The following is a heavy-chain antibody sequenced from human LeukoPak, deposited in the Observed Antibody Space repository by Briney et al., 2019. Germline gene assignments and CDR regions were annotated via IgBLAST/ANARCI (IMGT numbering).Heavy chain of an antibody. V-gene: IGHV1-2*02. CDR1: GYTLTDYY. D-gene: IGHD1-1*01. CDR3: AKVASTTRRHDAFDI. J-gene: IGHJ3*02. CDR2: ITPSSGGT. Sequence: GASVKVSCKASGYTLTDYYIHWVRQAPGQGLEWMGWITPSSGGTIYAQKFQGRVTMTRDMSISTAYMELSGLRSDDTAVYYCAKVASTTRRHDAFDIWGQGTLVTVSS.